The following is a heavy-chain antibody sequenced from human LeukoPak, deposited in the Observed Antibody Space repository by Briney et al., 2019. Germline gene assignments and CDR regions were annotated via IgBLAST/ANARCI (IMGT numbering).Heavy chain of an antibody. CDR1: GFTFRSYE. D-gene: IGHD6-19*01. CDR2: LSSSGSAF. V-gene: IGHV3-48*03. CDR3: ARDIVLIAVAVRGSFDI. Sequence: GGSLRLSCEDSGFTFRSYEMNWVRQAPGKGLEWIAYLSSSGSAFSYADSVKGRFTIARDNAKNSLYPQMNSLRAEDTALYYCARDIVLIAVAVRGSFDIWGQGTMVTVSS. J-gene: IGHJ3*02.